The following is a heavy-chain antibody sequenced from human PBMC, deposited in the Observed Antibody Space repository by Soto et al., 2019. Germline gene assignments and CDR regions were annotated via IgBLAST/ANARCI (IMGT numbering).Heavy chain of an antibody. CDR1: GYSFTDYH. V-gene: IGHV1-2*04. J-gene: IGHJ6*02. D-gene: IGHD2-8*01. CDR3: ARRDSTDCSSGVCSFFYNHAMDV. CDR2: INPKSGGT. Sequence: QVQLVQSGAEVKKPGASVKVSCKASGYSFTDYHIHWVRQAPGQGLEWLGRINPKSGGTSTGQKFPGWGTMTTDTSISTASMELTRLTSDDTAIYYCARRDSTDCSSGVCSFFYNHAMDVWDQGATVTVSS.